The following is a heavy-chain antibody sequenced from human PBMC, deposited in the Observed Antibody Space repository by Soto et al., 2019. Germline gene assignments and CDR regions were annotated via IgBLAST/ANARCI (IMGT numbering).Heavy chain of an antibody. Sequence: ASVKVSCKASGCTFTSYYMHWVRQAPGQGLEWMGIINPSVGITSYAQKFQGRVTMTADKSTSTAYMELSSLRSEDTAVYYCARISSTREDVWGKGTTVTVSS. D-gene: IGHD2-2*01. CDR3: ARISSTREDV. CDR1: GCTFTSYY. J-gene: IGHJ6*04. V-gene: IGHV1-46*01. CDR2: INPSVGIT.